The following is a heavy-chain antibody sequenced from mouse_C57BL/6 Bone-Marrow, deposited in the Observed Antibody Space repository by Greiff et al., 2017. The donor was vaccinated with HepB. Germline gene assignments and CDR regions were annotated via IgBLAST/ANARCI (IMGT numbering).Heavy chain of an antibody. CDR2: IYPGDGDT. V-gene: IGHV1-82*01. CDR3: ATLAANWYFDV. J-gene: IGHJ1*03. CDR1: GYAFSSSW. Sequence: QVQLQQSGPELVKPGASVKISCKASGYAFSSSWMNWVKQRPGKGLEWIGRIYPGDGDTNYNGKFKGKATLTADKSSSTAYMQLSSLTSEDSAVYFCATLAANWYFDVWGRGTTVTVSS.